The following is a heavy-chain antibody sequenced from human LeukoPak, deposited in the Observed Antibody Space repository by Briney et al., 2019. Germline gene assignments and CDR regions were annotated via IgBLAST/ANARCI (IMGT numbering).Heavy chain of an antibody. Sequence: ASVKVSCKASGYTFTSYAMNWVRQAPGQGLEWMGGIIPIFGTANYAQKLQGRVTMTTDTSTSTAYMELRSLRSDDTAVYYCARDKRSSSLRYYFDYWGQGTLVTVSS. CDR2: IIPIFGTA. V-gene: IGHV1-18*01. D-gene: IGHD6-13*01. CDR3: ARDKRSSSLRYYFDY. CDR1: GYTFTSYA. J-gene: IGHJ4*02.